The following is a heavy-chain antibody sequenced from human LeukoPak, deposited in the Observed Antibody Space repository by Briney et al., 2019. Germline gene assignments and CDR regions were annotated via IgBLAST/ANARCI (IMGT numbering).Heavy chain of an antibody. CDR1: GFNLSNFA. Sequence: GGSLKLSCAASGFNLSNFAMHWVRQAPGKGLEWLTLISYSGDTTYYADSVKGRFTFSRDKSKNTLYLQMNSLRPEDSAVYFCASDPRDGGQNVWGKGTTVTVSS. CDR3: ASDPRDGGQNV. V-gene: IGHV3-30*04. J-gene: IGHJ6*04. CDR2: ISYSGDTT. D-gene: IGHD5-24*01.